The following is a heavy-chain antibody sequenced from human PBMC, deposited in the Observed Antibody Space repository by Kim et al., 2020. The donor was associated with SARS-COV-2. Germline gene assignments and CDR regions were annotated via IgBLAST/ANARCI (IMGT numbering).Heavy chain of an antibody. J-gene: IGHJ4*02. V-gene: IGHV1-46*01. CDR3: AREILGATSYYFDY. Sequence: QKFQGRVTMTRDTSTSTVYMELSSLRSEDTAVYYCAREILGATSYYFDYGGQGTLVTVSS. D-gene: IGHD1-26*01.